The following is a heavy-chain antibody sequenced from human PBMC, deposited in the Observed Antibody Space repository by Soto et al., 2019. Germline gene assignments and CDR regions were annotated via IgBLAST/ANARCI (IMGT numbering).Heavy chain of an antibody. J-gene: IGHJ4*02. Sequence: GGSLRLSCAASGFTVSSNYMSWVRQAPGKGLEWVSVIYSGGSTYYADSVKGRFTISRDNSKNTMYLQMNSLRAEDTAVYYCARGGSSWYFDYWGQGTLVTVSS. CDR2: IYSGGST. V-gene: IGHV3-53*01. D-gene: IGHD6-13*01. CDR3: ARGGSSWYFDY. CDR1: GFTVSSNY.